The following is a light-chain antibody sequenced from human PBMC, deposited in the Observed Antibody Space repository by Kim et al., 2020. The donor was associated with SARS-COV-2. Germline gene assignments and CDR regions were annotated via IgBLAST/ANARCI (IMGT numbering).Light chain of an antibody. V-gene: IGKV3D-20*01. CDR3: QQYSTSLI. Sequence: EIVLTQSPATLSLSPGERATLSCGASQSIGNYLVWYQQKPGLAPRLLIYDASSRATGIADRFSGSGSGTDFTLTISRLEPEDFAVYYCQQYSTSLIFGQGTRLEIK. J-gene: IGKJ5*01. CDR2: DAS. CDR1: QSIGNY.